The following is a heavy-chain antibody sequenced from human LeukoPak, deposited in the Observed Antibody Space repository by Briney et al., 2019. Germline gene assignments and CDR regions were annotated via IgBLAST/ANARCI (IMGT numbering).Heavy chain of an antibody. D-gene: IGHD3-10*01. CDR2: INHSGST. V-gene: IGHV4-34*01. CDR1: GGSFSGYY. Sequence: SETLSLTCAVYGGSFSGYYWSWIRQPPGKGLEWIGEINHSGSTNYNPSLKSRVTISVDTSKNQFSLKLSSVTAADTAVYYCARVKYGSGSYYTYRNYWFDPWGQGTLVTVSS. CDR3: ARVKYGSGSYYTYRNYWFDP. J-gene: IGHJ5*02.